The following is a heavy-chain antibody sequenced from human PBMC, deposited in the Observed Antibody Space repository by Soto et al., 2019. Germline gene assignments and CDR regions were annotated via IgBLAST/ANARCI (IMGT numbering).Heavy chain of an antibody. J-gene: IGHJ5*01. Sequence: SETLSLTCTVSGDSIKSGHNYWSWIRQPPGKGLEWIGNIYYVGSTSYNKSLKSRVTISVDTSKNHFSLKLSFFTAADTAVYYCARNTSRLGWFDSWGQGILVTVS. CDR1: GDSIKSGHNY. CDR2: IYYVGST. CDR3: ARNTSRLGWFDS. D-gene: IGHD6-13*01. V-gene: IGHV4-30-4*08.